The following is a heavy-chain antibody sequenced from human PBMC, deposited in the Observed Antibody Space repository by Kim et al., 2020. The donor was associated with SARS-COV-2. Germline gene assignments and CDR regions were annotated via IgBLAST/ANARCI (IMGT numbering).Heavy chain of an antibody. V-gene: IGHV3-7*03. CDR3: ARDSGYGGYYILGD. J-gene: IGHJ4*02. Sequence: GGSLRLSCAASGFIFGSSWMTWVRQAPGKGPEWVAYISQDGNKIYYADSVKGRFTIFRDNAKNSLYLQANSLRAEDSAMYYCARDSGYGGYYILGDWGQGTLVTVSS. D-gene: IGHD5-12*01. CDR1: GFIFGSSW. CDR2: ISQDGNKI.